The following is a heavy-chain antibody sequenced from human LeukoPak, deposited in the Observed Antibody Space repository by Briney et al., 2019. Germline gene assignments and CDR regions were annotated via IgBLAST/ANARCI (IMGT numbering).Heavy chain of an antibody. CDR3: ARDMGIQLWFLGHSYYYMDV. D-gene: IGHD5-18*01. CDR1: GYTFTSYA. J-gene: IGHJ6*03. CDR2: INTNTGNP. Sequence: ASVKVSCKASGYTFTSYAMNWVRQAPGQGLEWMGWINTNTGNPTYAQGFTGRFVFSLDTSVSTAYLQISSLKAEDTAVYYCARDMGIQLWFLGHSYYYMDVWGKGTTVTVSS. V-gene: IGHV7-4-1*02.